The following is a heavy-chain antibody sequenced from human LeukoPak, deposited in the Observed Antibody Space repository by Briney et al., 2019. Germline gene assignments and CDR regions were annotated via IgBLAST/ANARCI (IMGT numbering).Heavy chain of an antibody. V-gene: IGHV4-39*07. Sequence: SETLSLTCTVSGGSISGSSYYWGWIRQPPGKGLEWIGSIYYSGSTHYNSSLKSRVTISVDTSKHQFSLKLSSVTAADTAVYYCASEGATYYYGSGSYYSDYWGQGTLVTVSS. CDR1: GGSISGSSYY. J-gene: IGHJ4*02. CDR2: IYYSGST. D-gene: IGHD3-10*01. CDR3: ASEGATYYYGSGSYYSDY.